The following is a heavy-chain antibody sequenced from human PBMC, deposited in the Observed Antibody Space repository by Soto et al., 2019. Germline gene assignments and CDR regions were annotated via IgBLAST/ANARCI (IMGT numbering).Heavy chain of an antibody. CDR3: SKAIPDYFYYYQPHHPHIGTDV. CDR1: GFSVNKDF. Sequence: AGGSLRLSCAASGFSVNKDFMSWVRQAPGKGLEWVSSISGGGASTNYADSVKGRFTISRDNSKNTLFLQMNSLRTEDTAVYYCSKAIPDYFYYYQPHHPHIGTDVRVPGPMVTVFS. D-gene: IGHD3-22*01. CDR2: ISGGGAST. V-gene: IGHV3-23*01. J-gene: IGHJ6*02.